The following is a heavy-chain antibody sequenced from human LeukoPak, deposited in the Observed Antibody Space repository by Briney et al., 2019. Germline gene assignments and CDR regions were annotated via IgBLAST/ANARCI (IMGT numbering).Heavy chain of an antibody. CDR2: ISWNSGSI. Sequence: PGRSLRLSCAASGFTFDDYAMHWVRHAPGKGLEWVSGISWNSGSIGYADSVKGRFTISRDNAKNSLYLQMNSLRAEDTALYYCAKARGRWIAPAVDYWGQGTLVTVSS. CDR1: GFTFDDYA. D-gene: IGHD6-13*01. V-gene: IGHV3-9*01. J-gene: IGHJ4*02. CDR3: AKARGRWIAPAVDY.